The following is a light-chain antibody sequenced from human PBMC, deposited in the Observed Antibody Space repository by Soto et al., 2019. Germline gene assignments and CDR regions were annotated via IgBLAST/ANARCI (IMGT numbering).Light chain of an antibody. CDR3: LHYSTYPLT. CDR2: QAS. Sequence: DIQMTQAPSSLSASVGDRVTITCRARYKIAPWLAWFQQKPGKAPKLLIYQASTVESGVPSRFSGSGSETDFTRTISSLQTDDFASYYCLHYSTYPLTCGGGTRVDI. V-gene: IGKV1-5*03. J-gene: IGKJ4*01. CDR1: YKIAPW.